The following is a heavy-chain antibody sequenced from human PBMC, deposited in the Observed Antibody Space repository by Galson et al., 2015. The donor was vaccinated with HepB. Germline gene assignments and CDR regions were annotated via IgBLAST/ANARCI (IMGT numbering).Heavy chain of an antibody. CDR3: ARVMDYYDSSGYYSY. J-gene: IGHJ4*02. D-gene: IGHD3-22*01. CDR2: INSDGSST. V-gene: IGHV3-74*01. Sequence: SLRLSCAASGFTFSSYWMHWVRQAPGKGLVWVSRINSDGSSTSYADSVKGRFTISRDNAKNTLYLQMNSLRAEDTAVYYCARVMDYYDSSGYYSYWGQGTLVTVSS. CDR1: GFTFSSYW.